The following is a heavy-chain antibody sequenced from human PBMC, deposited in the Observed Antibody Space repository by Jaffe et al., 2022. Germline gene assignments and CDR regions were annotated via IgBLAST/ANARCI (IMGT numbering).Heavy chain of an antibody. V-gene: IGHV4-34*01. Sequence: QVQLQQRGAGLLKPSETLSLTCAVYGGSFSNYYWTWIRQPPGKGLEWIAEITHSGGTNYNPSLKSRVTISVDTSKNQFSLKLRSVTAADTAVYYCARGWGYHYESSGWYFGYWGQGSLVTVSS. D-gene: IGHD3-22*01. J-gene: IGHJ4*02. CDR1: GGSFSNYY. CDR3: ARGWGYHYESSGWYFGY. CDR2: ITHSGGT.